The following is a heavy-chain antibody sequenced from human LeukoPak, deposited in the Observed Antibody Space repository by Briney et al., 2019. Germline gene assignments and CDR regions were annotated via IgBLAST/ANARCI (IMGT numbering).Heavy chain of an antibody. J-gene: IGHJ4*02. D-gene: IGHD6-19*01. CDR3: ARDGVAGTYYFDY. Sequence: ASVKVSCKASGHTFTTYYIHWVRQAPGQGLEWMGMISPSGGSTSYPQKFQGRVTMTRDTSTSTVYMELSSLKSEDTALYFCARDGVAGTYYFDYWGQGTLVTVSS. CDR1: GHTFTTYY. V-gene: IGHV1-46*01. CDR2: ISPSGGST.